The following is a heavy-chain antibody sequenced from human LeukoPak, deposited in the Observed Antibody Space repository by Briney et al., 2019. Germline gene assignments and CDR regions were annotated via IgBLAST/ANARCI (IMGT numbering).Heavy chain of an antibody. CDR2: IHTTGST. J-gene: IGHJ4*02. Sequence: SETLSLTCTVSGGSIISYYWSWIRQPAGKAPEWIGRIHTTGSTNYNPSLKSRLTMSLDKSKNQFSLKMTSMTAADTALYYCARGGSNRHFDSWGQGILVTVSS. V-gene: IGHV4-4*07. D-gene: IGHD2/OR15-2a*01. CDR1: GGSIISYY. CDR3: ARGGSNRHFDS.